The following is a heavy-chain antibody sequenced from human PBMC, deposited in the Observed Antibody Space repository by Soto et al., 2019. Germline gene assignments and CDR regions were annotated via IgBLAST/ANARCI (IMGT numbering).Heavy chain of an antibody. D-gene: IGHD3-3*01. V-gene: IGHV3-11*01. CDR2: ISSGGNTM. CDR3: ARAGSYYDFWSGEDYYYGMDV. Sequence: GGSLRLSCTASGFTFSDYYMNWIRQAPGKGLEWVSDISSGGNTMYYADSVKGRFTISRDNARNSLYLQMNSLTAEDTAVYYCARAGSYYDFWSGEDYYYGMDVWGQGTTVTVSS. CDR1: GFTFSDYY. J-gene: IGHJ6*02.